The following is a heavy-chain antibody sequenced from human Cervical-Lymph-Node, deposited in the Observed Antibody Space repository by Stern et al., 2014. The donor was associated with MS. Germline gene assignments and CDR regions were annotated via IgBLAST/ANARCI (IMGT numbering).Heavy chain of an antibody. CDR2: INPSGGST. V-gene: IGHV1-46*01. CDR1: GYTFTDHY. CDR3: ARGTGYSYYFDY. Sequence: VQLVESGAEVKKPGASVEVSCKASGYTFTDHYIHWVRQAPGQGLEWIGVINPSGGSTTNAKKFQGGVPMTRDSSTSTVHMELSSLRSEDTAVYYCARGTGYSYYFDYWGQGTLVTVSS. D-gene: IGHD3/OR15-3a*01. J-gene: IGHJ4*02.